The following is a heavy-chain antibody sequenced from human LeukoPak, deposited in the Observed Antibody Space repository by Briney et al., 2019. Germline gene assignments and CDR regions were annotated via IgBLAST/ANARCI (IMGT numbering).Heavy chain of an antibody. CDR2: IHHSGST. D-gene: IGHD6-13*01. CDR3: ARVTTIAAAGNSFDF. J-gene: IGHJ4*02. Sequence: QVQLQESGPGLVKPSGTLSLTCAVSGDSISSRNWWSWVRQPPGKGLEWIGEIHHSGSTNYNPSLKSRVTISVDKSKNQFSLELTSVTAADTAVYYCARVTTIAAAGNSFDFWGQGTLVTVSS. CDR1: GDSISSRNW. V-gene: IGHV4-4*02.